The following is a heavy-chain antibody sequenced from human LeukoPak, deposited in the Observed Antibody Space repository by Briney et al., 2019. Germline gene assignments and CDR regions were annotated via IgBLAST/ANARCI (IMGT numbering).Heavy chain of an antibody. J-gene: IGHJ4*02. CDR3: AGVGFGYSGYDYVDY. D-gene: IGHD5-12*01. CDR1: GYTFTGYY. CDR2: INPNSGGT. V-gene: IGHV1-2*02. Sequence: ASVKVSCKASGYTFTGYYMHWVRQAPGQGLEWMGWINPNSGGTHYAQKFQGRVTMTRDTSMSTAYMELSRLRPDDTAVYYCAGVGFGYSGYDYVDYWGQGTLVTVSS.